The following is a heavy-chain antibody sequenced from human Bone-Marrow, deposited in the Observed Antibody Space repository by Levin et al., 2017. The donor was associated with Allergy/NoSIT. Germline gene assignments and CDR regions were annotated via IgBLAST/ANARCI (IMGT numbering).Heavy chain of an antibody. D-gene: IGHD3-16*01. CDR2: ISDSGGST. Sequence: GGSLRLSCGASGFIFSNYAMSWVRQAPGKGLEWVSSISDSGGSTYYTDSVKGRFTISRDNSKDSLYLQMNNLRAEDTAVYYCAKSQGEFYSWGQGTLVTVSS. V-gene: IGHV3-23*01. J-gene: IGHJ5*01. CDR3: AKSQGEFYS. CDR1: GFIFSNYA.